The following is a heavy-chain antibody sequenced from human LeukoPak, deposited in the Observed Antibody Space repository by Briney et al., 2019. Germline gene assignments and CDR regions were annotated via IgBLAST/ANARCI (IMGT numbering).Heavy chain of an antibody. CDR1: GGSISSTSYY. CDR2: IYYSGST. J-gene: IGHJ5*02. V-gene: IGHV4-39*07. Sequence: PSETLSLTCVVSGGSISSTSYYWGWIRQPPGKGQEWIGSIYYSGSTYYSPSLKSRVTISVDTSKNQFSLKLSSVTAADTAVYYCARLLRVGYCSTTTCNWFDPWGQGTLVTVSS. D-gene: IGHD2-2*03. CDR3: ARLLRVGYCSTTTCNWFDP.